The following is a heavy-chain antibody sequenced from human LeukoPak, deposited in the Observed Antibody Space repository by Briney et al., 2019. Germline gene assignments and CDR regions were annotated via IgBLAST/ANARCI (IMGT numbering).Heavy chain of an antibody. Sequence: PSETLSLNCTVSDDFTSKFYWSCIRQPPGKGLEWIGHLFLSGATNYSPSLKSRLTMSVDTSKMHFSLRLTSVTAADTAVYFCARIDPLGFFDYWGQGMLVTVSS. CDR3: ARIDPLGFFDY. D-gene: IGHD3-10*01. J-gene: IGHJ4*02. CDR2: LFLSGAT. CDR1: DDFTSKFY. V-gene: IGHV4-59*01.